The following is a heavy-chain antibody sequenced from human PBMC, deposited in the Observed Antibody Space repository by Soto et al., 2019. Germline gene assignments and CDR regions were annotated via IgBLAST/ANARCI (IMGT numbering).Heavy chain of an antibody. CDR2: ITWNSGTI. D-gene: IGHD1-1*01. V-gene: IGHV3-9*01. Sequence: EVQLVESGGGLVQPGRSLRLSCAASGFTFKNYAMHWVRQVPGKGLEWVSGITWNSGTIGYADSVKGRFTISRDNAKNSLYLQMNSLSAEDTALYYCANLGTVDTGGMDVWGQGTTVTVSS. CDR3: ANLGTVDTGGMDV. CDR1: GFTFKNYA. J-gene: IGHJ6*02.